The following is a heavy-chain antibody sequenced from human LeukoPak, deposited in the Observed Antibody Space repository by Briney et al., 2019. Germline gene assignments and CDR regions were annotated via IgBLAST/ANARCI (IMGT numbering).Heavy chain of an antibody. Sequence: PGGSLRRSCAASGFTFSSYWMHWVRQAPGKGLVWVSRINSDGSSTSYADSVKGRFTISRDNSKNTLYLQMNSLRAEDTAVYYCARDAAAAGFPLPYGMDVWGQGTTVTVSS. CDR3: ARDAAAAGFPLPYGMDV. D-gene: IGHD6-13*01. V-gene: IGHV3-74*01. CDR2: INSDGSST. J-gene: IGHJ6*02. CDR1: GFTFSSYW.